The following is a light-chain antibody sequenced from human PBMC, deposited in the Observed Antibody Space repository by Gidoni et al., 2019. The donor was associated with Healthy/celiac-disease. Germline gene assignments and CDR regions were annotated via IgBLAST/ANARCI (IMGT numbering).Light chain of an antibody. CDR3: LQDYNSPRT. Sequence: AIQMTQSPSSLSASVGDRVTITCRASQGIRNALGWYQQKPGKAPKLLIYAASSFPSGVPSRFSGSGSGTDFTLTISLLPHEYFATYYCLQDYNSPRTFGQGTKVEIK. CDR1: QGIRNA. CDR2: AAS. V-gene: IGKV1-6*01. J-gene: IGKJ1*01.